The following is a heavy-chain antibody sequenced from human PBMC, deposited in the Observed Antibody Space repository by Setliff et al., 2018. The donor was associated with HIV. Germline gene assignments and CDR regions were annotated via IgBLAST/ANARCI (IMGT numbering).Heavy chain of an antibody. Sequence: PSETLSLTCTVSDSGTYYWSWIRQPAGKGLEWIGRVSSRGDTNYNPSLKSRVTMSLDSSRKQFSLRLISVTAADTAVYYCARGPSGRAPAPARAPHYYGLDLWGPGTTVTAPQ. J-gene: IGHJ6*01. D-gene: IGHD2-2*01. CDR1: DSGTYY. CDR2: VSSRGDT. V-gene: IGHV4-4*07. CDR3: ARGPSGRAPAPARAPHYYGLDL.